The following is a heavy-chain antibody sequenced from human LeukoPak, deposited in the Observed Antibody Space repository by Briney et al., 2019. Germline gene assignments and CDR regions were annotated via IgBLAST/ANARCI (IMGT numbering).Heavy chain of an antibody. J-gene: IGHJ4*02. CDR3: ARGLSLDY. Sequence: GGSLRPSCAASGFTFSSYAMHWVRQAPGKGLEYVSAISSNGGSTYYADSVKGRFTISRDNSKNTLYLQMGSLRAEDMAVYYCARGLSLDYWGQGTLVTVSS. CDR1: GFTFSSYA. V-gene: IGHV3-64*02. CDR2: ISSNGGST. D-gene: IGHD5/OR15-5a*01.